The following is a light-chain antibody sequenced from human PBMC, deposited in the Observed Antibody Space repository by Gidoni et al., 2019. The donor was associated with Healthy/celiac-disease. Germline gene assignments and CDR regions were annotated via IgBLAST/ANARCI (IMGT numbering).Light chain of an antibody. CDR1: KLANKY. CDR3: QAWDSTAAYV. Sequence: SYELTQPPSVSVSPGQTASITCSGDKLANKYTSWYQQKPGHSPVLVIYQDSKRPSGIPERFSGSNSGITATLTISETQAMDEADYYCQAWDSTAAYVFGPGTKVSVL. V-gene: IGLV3-1*01. J-gene: IGLJ1*01. CDR2: QDS.